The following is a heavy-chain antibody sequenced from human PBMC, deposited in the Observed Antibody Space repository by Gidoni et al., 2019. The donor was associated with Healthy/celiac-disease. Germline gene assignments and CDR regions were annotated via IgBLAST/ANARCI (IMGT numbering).Heavy chain of an antibody. CDR1: GGSISSSSYY. CDR2: IYYSGST. D-gene: IGHD3-10*01. V-gene: IGHV4-39*07. J-gene: IGHJ4*02. CDR3: AREWFGELFFDY. Sequence: QLQLQESGPGLVKPSETLSLTCTVSGGSISSSSYYWGWIRQPPGKGLEWIGSIYYSGSTYYNPSLKSRVTISVDTSKNQFSLKLSSVTAADTAVYYCAREWFGELFFDYWGQGTLVTVSS.